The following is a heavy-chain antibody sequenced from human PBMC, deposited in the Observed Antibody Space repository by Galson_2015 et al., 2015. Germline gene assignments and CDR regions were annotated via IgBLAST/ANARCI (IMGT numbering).Heavy chain of an antibody. J-gene: IGHJ4*02. Sequence: SLRLSRATSGIRFRNYGMHWVRQAPGKGLEWVAIIYYDGSNKFYADSVRGRFTISRDNSKSTLFLQMNNLRAEDAALYYCATDQRQNYFDYWGQGTLVTVSS. CDR2: IYYDGSNK. CDR3: ATDQRQNYFDY. CDR1: GIRFRNYG. V-gene: IGHV3-33*01.